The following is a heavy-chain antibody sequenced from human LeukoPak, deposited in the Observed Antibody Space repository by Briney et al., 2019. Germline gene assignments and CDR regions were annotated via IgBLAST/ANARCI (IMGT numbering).Heavy chain of an antibody. D-gene: IGHD3-16*01. V-gene: IGHV1-2*02. CDR2: INPNSGDT. CDR1: GYTFTGYY. J-gene: IGHJ4*02. CDR3: ATQRGSYLWGTDFDY. Sequence: ASVKVSCKASGYTFTGYYMHWVRQAPGQGLEWMGWINPNSGDTKYSQKFQGRVTMTRDTSVSTAYMELSRLRSDDTAVYYCATQRGSYLWGTDFDYWGQGTLVTVSS.